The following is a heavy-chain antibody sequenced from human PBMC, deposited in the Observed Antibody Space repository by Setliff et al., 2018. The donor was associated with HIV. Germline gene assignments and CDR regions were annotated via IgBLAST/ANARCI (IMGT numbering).Heavy chain of an antibody. CDR2: IYTSESS. V-gene: IGHV4-4*08. J-gene: IGHJ2*01. D-gene: IGHD3-10*01. CDR3: ASSARFFYASGSRRYVDL. CDR1: GGSISSYY. Sequence: SATLSLTCSVSGGSISSYYWRWIRQPPGKGLGWIGYIYTSESSNYNPSLKSRVTFSVDQSKNQFSLKLSSVTAADTAAYYCASSARFFYASGSRRYVDLWGRGTQVTVSS.